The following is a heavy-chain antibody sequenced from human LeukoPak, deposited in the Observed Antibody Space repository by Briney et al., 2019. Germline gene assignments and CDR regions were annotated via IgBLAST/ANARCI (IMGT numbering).Heavy chain of an antibody. V-gene: IGHV3-23*01. CDR1: GFTFSNYV. Sequence: GGSLRLSCAASGFTFSNYVMRWVGQAPGKGVEWVAGISGSDDSTYYADSVKGRFTISRDNSKNTLYLQMNSLRVEDTAAYYCAKVRAPSGWFNSDYWGQGTLVTVSS. J-gene: IGHJ4*02. CDR3: AKVRAPSGWFNSDY. CDR2: ISGSDDST. D-gene: IGHD6-19*01.